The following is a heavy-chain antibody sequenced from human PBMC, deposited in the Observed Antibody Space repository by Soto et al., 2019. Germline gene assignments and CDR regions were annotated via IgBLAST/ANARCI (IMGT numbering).Heavy chain of an antibody. CDR3: ARGGGIRYYDILTGYYSTFYFDY. J-gene: IGHJ4*02. V-gene: IGHV4-34*01. CDR2: INHSGST. CDR1: GGSISSYY. D-gene: IGHD3-9*01. Sequence: PSETLSLTCTVSGGSISSYYWSWIRQPPGKGLEWIGEINHSGSTNYNPSLKSRVTISVDTSKNQFSLKLSSVTAADTAAYYCARGGGIRYYDILTGYYSTFYFDYWGQGTLVTVSS.